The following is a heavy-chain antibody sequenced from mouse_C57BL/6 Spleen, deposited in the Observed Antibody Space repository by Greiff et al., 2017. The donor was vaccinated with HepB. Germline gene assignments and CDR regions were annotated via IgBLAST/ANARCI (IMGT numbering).Heavy chain of an antibody. D-gene: IGHD2-3*01. J-gene: IGHJ2*01. CDR1: GYSITSGYY. CDR3: AREEDDGYYFDY. V-gene: IGHV3-6*01. Sequence: ESGPGLVKPSQSLSLTCSVTGYSITSGYYWNWIRQFPGNKLEWMGYISYDGSNNYNPSLKNRISITRDTSKNQFFLKLNSVTTEDTATYYCAREEDDGYYFDYWGQGTTLTVSS. CDR2: ISYDGSN.